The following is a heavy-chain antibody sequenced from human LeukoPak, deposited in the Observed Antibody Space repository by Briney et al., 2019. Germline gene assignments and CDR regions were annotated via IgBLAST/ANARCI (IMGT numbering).Heavy chain of an antibody. Sequence: SETLSLTCAVYAGSFSGYYWSWIRQPPGKGLEWIGEINHSGSTNYNPSLKSRVTISVDTSKNQFSLKLSSVTAADTAVYYCASPLSCSGGSCYYYWGQGTLVTVSS. V-gene: IGHV4-34*01. CDR1: AGSFSGYY. J-gene: IGHJ4*02. D-gene: IGHD2-15*01. CDR3: ASPLSCSGGSCYYY. CDR2: INHSGST.